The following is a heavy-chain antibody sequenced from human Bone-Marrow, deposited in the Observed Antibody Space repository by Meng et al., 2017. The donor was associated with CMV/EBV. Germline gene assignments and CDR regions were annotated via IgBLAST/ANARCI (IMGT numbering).Heavy chain of an antibody. CDR3: ARDNSPRFDY. J-gene: IGHJ4*02. CDR1: GGSISSSSYY. Sequence: QLQLQEAGPGRGKPSETLSPTCTVSGGSISSSSYYWGWIRQPPGKGLEWIGSIYYSGSTYYNPSLKSRVTISVDTSKNQFSLKLSSVTAADTAVYYCARDNSPRFDYWGQGTLVTVSS. CDR2: IYYSGST. D-gene: IGHD4-23*01. V-gene: IGHV4-39*07.